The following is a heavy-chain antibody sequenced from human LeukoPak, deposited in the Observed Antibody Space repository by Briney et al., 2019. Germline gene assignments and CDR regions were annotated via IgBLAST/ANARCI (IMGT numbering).Heavy chain of an antibody. CDR3: ARDQSSGWLDY. D-gene: IGHD6-19*01. J-gene: IGHJ4*02. Sequence: SETLSLTCTVSGGSISSYYCNWIRQPPGKGLEWIGYIYYSGSTNYNPSLKSRVTMAVDTSKNQFSLKLSSVTAADTAVYYCARDQSSGWLDYWGQGTLVTVSS. CDR1: GGSISSYY. CDR2: IYYSGST. V-gene: IGHV4-59*01.